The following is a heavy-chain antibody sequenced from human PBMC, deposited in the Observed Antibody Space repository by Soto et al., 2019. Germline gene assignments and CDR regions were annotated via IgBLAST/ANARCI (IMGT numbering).Heavy chain of an antibody. J-gene: IGHJ4*02. Sequence: SETLSFTCTFSGGSISSYGVSWIRQPAGKGLEWIVRIYTSGSTNYNPSLKSRVTMPVDTSKNQFSLKLSSVTAADTAVYYCARACSSNSCYDVFDYWGQGTLVPVSS. V-gene: IGHV4-4*07. CDR1: GGSISSYG. CDR3: ARACSSNSCYDVFDY. CDR2: IYTSGST. D-gene: IGHD2-2*01.